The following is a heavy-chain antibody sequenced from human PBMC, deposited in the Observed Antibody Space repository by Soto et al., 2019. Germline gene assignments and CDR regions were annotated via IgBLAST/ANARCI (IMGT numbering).Heavy chain of an antibody. Sequence: QVQLVESGGGVVQPGRSLTLSCAASGFSLNSYAMHWVRQAPGKGLEWVAVISYAGSNILDGDSVKGRFTISRDNSKNTVHLQMDSLRTGDTAVYYCEIYCSSHTCYRQGGMDVWGQGTTVTVSS. CDR2: ISYAGSNI. CDR3: EIYCSSHTCYRQGGMDV. D-gene: IGHD2-2*02. V-gene: IGHV3-30-3*01. CDR1: GFSLNSYA. J-gene: IGHJ6*02.